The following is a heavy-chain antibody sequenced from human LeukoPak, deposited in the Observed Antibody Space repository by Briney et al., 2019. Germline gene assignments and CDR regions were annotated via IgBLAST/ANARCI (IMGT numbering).Heavy chain of an antibody. CDR2: IYYSGST. CDR1: GGSINSGAYY. D-gene: IGHD6-6*01. Sequence: SETLSLTCTVSGGSINSGAYYWSWIRHHTGKGMEWIGYIYYSGSTYYNPSLKSRVTISVDRSKNQFSLKLSSVTAADTAVYYCARTSIAARRANAFDIWGQGTMVTVSS. CDR3: ARTSIAARRANAFDI. J-gene: IGHJ3*02. V-gene: IGHV4-30-4*08.